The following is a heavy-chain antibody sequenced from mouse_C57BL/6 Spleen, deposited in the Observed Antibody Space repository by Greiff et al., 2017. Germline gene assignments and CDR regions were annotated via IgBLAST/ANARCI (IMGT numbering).Heavy chain of an antibody. CDR3: AKYGYDGGYAMDY. CDR2: IDPSDSYT. V-gene: IGHV1-59*01. Sequence: QVQLQQPGAELVRPGTSVKLSCKASGYTFTSYWMHWVKQRPGQGLEWIGVIDPSDSYTNYNQKFKGKATLTVDTSSSTAYMQRSSLTSEDSAVYYCAKYGYDGGYAMDYWGQGTSVTVSS. J-gene: IGHJ4*01. D-gene: IGHD2-2*01. CDR1: GYTFTSYW.